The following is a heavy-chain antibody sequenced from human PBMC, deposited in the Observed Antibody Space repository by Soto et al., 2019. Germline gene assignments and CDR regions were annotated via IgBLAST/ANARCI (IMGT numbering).Heavy chain of an antibody. CDR1: GYGFTSYW. CDR2: IDPSDSYT. D-gene: IGHD6-13*01. Sequence: PGESLKISCKGSGYGFTSYWISWVRQMPGKGLEWMGRIDPSDSYTNYSPSFQGHVTISADKSISTAYLQWSSLKASDTAMYYCASPDRIAAAGTVEDYYYYYGMDVWGQGTTVTVSS. J-gene: IGHJ6*02. CDR3: ASPDRIAAAGTVEDYYYYYGMDV. V-gene: IGHV5-10-1*01.